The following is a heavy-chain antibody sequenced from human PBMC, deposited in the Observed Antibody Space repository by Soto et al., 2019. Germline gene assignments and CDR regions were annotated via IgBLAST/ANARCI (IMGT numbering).Heavy chain of an antibody. Sequence: SETLSLTCAVSGDSISSSYWSWIRQPPGKGLEWIGYIYYSGSTNYNPSLKSRVTISVDTSKNQFSLKLSSVTAADTAVYYCARSRFGELLLTYWGQGTLVIVSS. CDR2: IYYSGST. CDR3: ARSRFGELLLTY. D-gene: IGHD3-10*01. J-gene: IGHJ4*02. V-gene: IGHV4-59*01. CDR1: GDSISSSY.